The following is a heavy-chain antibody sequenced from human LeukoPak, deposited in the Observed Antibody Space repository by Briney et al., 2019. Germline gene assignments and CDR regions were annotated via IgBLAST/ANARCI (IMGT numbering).Heavy chain of an antibody. J-gene: IGHJ6*02. Sequence: GRSLRLSCAASGFTFSSYGMHWVRQAPGKGLEWVAVISCDGSNKYYADSVKGRFTISRDNSKNTLYPQMNSLRAEDTAVYYCAKAPSWRPTYYGMDVWGQGTTVTVSS. CDR3: AKAPSWRPTYYGMDV. V-gene: IGHV3-30*18. D-gene: IGHD3-3*01. CDR2: ISCDGSNK. CDR1: GFTFSSYG.